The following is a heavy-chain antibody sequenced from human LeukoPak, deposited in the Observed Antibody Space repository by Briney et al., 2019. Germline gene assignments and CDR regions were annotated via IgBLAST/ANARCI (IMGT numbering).Heavy chain of an antibody. J-gene: IGHJ4*02. CDR2: IYGDGSFT. CDR3: ARGVPYDSWSGPHYSDY. Sequence: PGGSLRLSCAASGFTFSNFWMHWVRQAPGKGLVWVALIYGDGSFTRYADSVKGRFTISRDNAKNTVYLQMNSLRAEDTAVYYCARGVPYDSWSGPHYSDYWGQGTLVTVSS. CDR1: GFTFSNFW. D-gene: IGHD3-3*01. V-gene: IGHV3-74*01.